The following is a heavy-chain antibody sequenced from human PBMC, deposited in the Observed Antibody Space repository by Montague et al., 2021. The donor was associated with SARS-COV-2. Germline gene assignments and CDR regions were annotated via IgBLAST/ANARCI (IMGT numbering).Heavy chain of an antibody. D-gene: IGHD3-9*01. V-gene: IGHV4-39*01. J-gene: IGHJ4*02. CDR3: ARHRIWIFLGRVFDF. CDR2: NDYSGNT. Sequence: SETLSLTCTVSGGSISSSSYNWSRHRQPKGQGLVWYGCNDYSGNTNYXPSLKSRVTISADTSKNQFSLDLISVTAADTAVYYCARHRIWIFLGRVFDFWGQGTLVTVSS. CDR1: GGSISSSSYN.